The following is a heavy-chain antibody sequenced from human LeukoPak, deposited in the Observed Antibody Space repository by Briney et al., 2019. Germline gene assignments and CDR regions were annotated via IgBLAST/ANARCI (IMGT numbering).Heavy chain of an antibody. CDR2: INGSGGST. Sequence: GGSLRLSCAASGFTFSNYGMNWVRQAPGKGLEWVSDINGSGGSTYYADSVKGRFTISRDNSKNTLYLQMNSLRAEDTAVYYCAKMRGTPYWGQGTLVTVSS. J-gene: IGHJ4*02. D-gene: IGHD3-16*01. CDR3: AKMRGTPY. CDR1: GFTFSNYG. V-gene: IGHV3-23*01.